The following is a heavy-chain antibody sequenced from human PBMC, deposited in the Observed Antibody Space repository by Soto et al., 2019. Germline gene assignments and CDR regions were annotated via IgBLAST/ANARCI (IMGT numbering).Heavy chain of an antibody. J-gene: IGHJ4*02. CDR2: IYYTGST. Sequence: QLQLQESGPGLLKPSETLSLTCTVSGGSITSSSLSWGWIRQSPGKGLEWIGTIYYTGSTYYNPSLTSRVTIFVDPSKSQFSLNMSPVTAADTAVYYCARSPIVGDYVYYFDYWGQGTLVTVSS. V-gene: IGHV4-39*01. CDR3: ARSPIVGDYVYYFDY. D-gene: IGHD4-17*01. CDR1: GGSITSSSLS.